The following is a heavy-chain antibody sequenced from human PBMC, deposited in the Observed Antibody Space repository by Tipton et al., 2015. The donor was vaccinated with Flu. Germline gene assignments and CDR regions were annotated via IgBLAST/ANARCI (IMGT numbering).Heavy chain of an antibody. Sequence: TLSLTCTVSGYSIRSNYYWGWIRQPPGKGLEWIGRIHTSGTTYYKPSLKSRVTISLDTSKNHFSLRLTSVTAADTALYFCARAESSLWAGHYYGLDVWGQGTTVTVSS. CDR3: ARAESSLWAGHYYGLDV. J-gene: IGHJ6*02. CDR1: GYSIRSNYY. V-gene: IGHV4-38-2*02. D-gene: IGHD6-19*01. CDR2: IHTSGTT.